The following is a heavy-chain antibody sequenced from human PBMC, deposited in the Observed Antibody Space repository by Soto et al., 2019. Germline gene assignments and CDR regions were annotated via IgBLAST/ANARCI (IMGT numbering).Heavy chain of an antibody. V-gene: IGHV4-30-2*01. CDR2: IYHSGST. J-gene: IGHJ5*02. CDR1: GGSISSGGYS. D-gene: IGHD1-26*01. Sequence: PSETLSLTCAVSGGSISSGGYSWSWIRQPPGEGLEWIGYIYHSGSTYYNPSLKSRVTMSVDRSKNQFSLKLSSVTAADTAVYYCARDLRVGATVWFDPWGQGTLVTVSS. CDR3: ARDLRVGATVWFDP.